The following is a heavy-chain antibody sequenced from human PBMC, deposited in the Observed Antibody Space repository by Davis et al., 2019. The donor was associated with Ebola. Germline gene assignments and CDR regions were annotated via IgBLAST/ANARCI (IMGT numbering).Heavy chain of an antibody. CDR3: ARIPGIYNYGPLYCDY. D-gene: IGHD5-24*01. CDR2: IYYSGST. CDR1: GDSIANYY. J-gene: IGHJ4*02. V-gene: IGHV4-59*01. Sequence: MPSETLSFTCTVSGDSIANYYWSWIRQPPGKGLEWVGHIYYSGSTNYNPSLKSRVTISVDTSKNQFSLKVTSVTAADTAVYYCARIPGIYNYGPLYCDYWGQGTLVTVSS.